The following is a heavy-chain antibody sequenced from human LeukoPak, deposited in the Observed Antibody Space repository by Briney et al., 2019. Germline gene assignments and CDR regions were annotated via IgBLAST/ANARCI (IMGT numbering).Heavy chain of an antibody. D-gene: IGHD4-17*01. V-gene: IGHV1-69*05. CDR1: GGTFSSYA. J-gene: IGHJ6*03. CDR2: IIPIFGTA. Sequence: SVKVSCKASGGTFSSYAISWVRQAPGQGLEWMGRIIPIFGTANYAQKFQGRVTITTDESTSTAYMELSSLRSEDTAVYYCARKELDGDEDGYYYYMDVWGKGTTVTVSS. CDR3: ARKELDGDEDGYYYYMDV.